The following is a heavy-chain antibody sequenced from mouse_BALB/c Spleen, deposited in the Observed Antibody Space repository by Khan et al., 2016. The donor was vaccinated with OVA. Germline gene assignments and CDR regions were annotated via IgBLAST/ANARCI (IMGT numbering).Heavy chain of an antibody. CDR1: GYTFTSYW. Sequence: QVQLQQPGAELVKPGASVKLSCKASGYTFTSYWMHWVKQRPGQGLEWIGEINPSNGRTNYNEKFKSKATLTVAKPSNIAYMQLSRLASEDCAVDCCAFSTKNTTGFAYWGRGTLVTVSA. J-gene: IGHJ3*01. D-gene: IGHD2-4*01. V-gene: IGHV1S81*02. CDR2: INPSNGRT. CDR3: AFSTKNTTGFAY.